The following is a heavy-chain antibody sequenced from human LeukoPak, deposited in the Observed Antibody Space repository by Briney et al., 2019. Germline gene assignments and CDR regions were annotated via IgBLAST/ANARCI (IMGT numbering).Heavy chain of an antibody. CDR2: IKQSGSEK. Sequence: PGGSLRLSCAASGFTFSSHWMTYVRQAPGKGLEWVADIKQSGSEKNYVDSVKGRFTISRDNDKSSLYLQMNSLRAEDTAVYYCARERGFDYYGSGSYYDYWGQGTLVTVSS. J-gene: IGHJ4*02. CDR1: GFTFSSHW. V-gene: IGHV3-7*01. D-gene: IGHD3-10*01. CDR3: ARERGFDYYGSGSYYDY.